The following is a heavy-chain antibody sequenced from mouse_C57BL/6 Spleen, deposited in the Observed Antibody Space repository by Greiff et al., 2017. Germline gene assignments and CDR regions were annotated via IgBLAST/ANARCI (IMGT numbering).Heavy chain of an antibody. J-gene: IGHJ1*03. V-gene: IGHV1-53*01. Sequence: QVQLQQPGTELVKPGASVKLSCKASGYTFTSYWMHWVKQRPGQGLEWIGNINPSNGGTNYNEKFKGKATVAVDKSSSTAYMQRSSLPSKDSAVYYSARKGIEGVYWYFDVWGTGTTVTVSS. CDR2: INPSNGGT. CDR1: GYTFTSYW. CDR3: ARKGIEGVYWYFDV.